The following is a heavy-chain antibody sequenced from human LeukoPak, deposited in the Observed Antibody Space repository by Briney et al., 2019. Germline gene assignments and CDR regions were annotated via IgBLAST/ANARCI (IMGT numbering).Heavy chain of an antibody. V-gene: IGHV4-4*07. CDR1: GGSISSYY. CDR2: IYTSGST. J-gene: IGHJ5*02. Sequence: SETLSLTCTVSGGSISSYYWSWIRQPAGKGLEWIGRIYTSGSTNYNPSLKSRVTMSVDTSKNQFSLKLSSVTAADTAVYYCARKEGGQLANTRRWFDPWGQGTLVTVSS. D-gene: IGHD6-13*01. CDR3: ARKEGGQLANTRRWFDP.